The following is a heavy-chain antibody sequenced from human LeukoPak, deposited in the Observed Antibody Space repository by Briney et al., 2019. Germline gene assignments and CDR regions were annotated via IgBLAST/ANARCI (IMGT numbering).Heavy chain of an antibody. CDR1: LDSISSYY. Sequence: SETLSLTCNVSLDSISSYYWSWIRQPPGKGLEWIGYIYYSGSTNYNPSLKSRDTISVDTSKNQFSLKLSSVTAADTAVYYCAKAGGSGYYYRGVDYWGQGTLVTVSS. CDR2: IYYSGST. V-gene: IGHV4-59*08. J-gene: IGHJ4*02. CDR3: AKAGGSGYYYRGVDY. D-gene: IGHD3-22*01.